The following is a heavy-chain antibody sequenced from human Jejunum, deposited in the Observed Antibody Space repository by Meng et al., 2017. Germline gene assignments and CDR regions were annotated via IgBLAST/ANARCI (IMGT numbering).Heavy chain of an antibody. J-gene: IGHJ4*02. CDR1: EFTSNTYG. Sequence: QLRLCVTGGRVPQPGETRRRSCAVTEFTSNTYGMHWVRQAQGKGPEWVAVIWPDGGKEDYADSVKGRFTISRDNSKNTLYLQRNTLRAEDTAVYYCARWEWKHLSFFDNWGQGTLVTVSS. V-gene: IGHV3-33*01. D-gene: IGHD3-3*01. CDR2: IWPDGGKE. CDR3: ARWEWKHLSFFDN.